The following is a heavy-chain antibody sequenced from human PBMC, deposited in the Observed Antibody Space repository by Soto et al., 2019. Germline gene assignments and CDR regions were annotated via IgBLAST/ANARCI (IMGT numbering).Heavy chain of an antibody. Sequence: XGTMALTCTVSGGCISSSRYYGGWIRQPPGKGLEWIGSIYYSGSTYYNPSLKSRVTISVDTSKNQFSLKLSSVTAADTAVYYCARPTSSGSFNWGQGTLVTVSS. J-gene: IGHJ4*02. CDR3: ARPTSSGSFN. CDR2: IYYSGST. V-gene: IGHV4-39*01. CDR1: GGCISSSRYY. D-gene: IGHD1-26*01.